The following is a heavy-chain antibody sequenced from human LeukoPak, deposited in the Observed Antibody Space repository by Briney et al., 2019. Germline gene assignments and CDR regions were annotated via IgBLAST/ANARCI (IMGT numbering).Heavy chain of an antibody. CDR2: IYYSGST. J-gene: IGHJ6*02. CDR3: AREGECGYYYGMDV. D-gene: IGHD1-26*01. V-gene: IGHV4-31*03. Sequence: SETLSLTCTVSGGSISSGGYYWSWIRQHPGKGLEWIGYIYYSGSTYYNPSLKSRVTISVDTSKNQFFLKLSSVTAADTAVYYCAREGECGYYYGMDVWGQGTTVTVSS. CDR1: GGSISSGGYY.